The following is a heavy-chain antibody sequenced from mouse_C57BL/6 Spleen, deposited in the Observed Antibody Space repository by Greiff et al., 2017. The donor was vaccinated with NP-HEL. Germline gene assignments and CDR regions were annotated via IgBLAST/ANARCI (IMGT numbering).Heavy chain of an antibody. V-gene: IGHV5-4*01. CDR2: ISDGGSYT. Sequence: EVQGVESGGGLVKPGGSLKLSCAASGFTFSSYAMSWVRQTPEKRLEWVATISDGGSYTYYPDNVKGRFTISRDNAKNNLYLQMSHLKSEDTAMYYCASHDGYYVQAWFAYWGQGTLVTVSA. J-gene: IGHJ3*01. D-gene: IGHD2-3*01. CDR1: GFTFSSYA. CDR3: ASHDGYYVQAWFAY.